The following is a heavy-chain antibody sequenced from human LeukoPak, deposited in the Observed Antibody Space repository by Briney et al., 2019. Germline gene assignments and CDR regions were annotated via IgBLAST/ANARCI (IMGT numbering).Heavy chain of an antibody. V-gene: IGHV1-46*01. CDR3: ARGPEGYYYHYYMDV. Sequence: ASVKVSCKASGYTFTSYYMHWVRQAPGQGLEWMGIINPSGGSTSYAQKFQGRVTITADKSTSTAYMELSSLRSEDTAVYYCARGPEGYYYHYYMDVWGKGTTVTVSS. CDR1: GYTFTSYY. CDR2: INPSGGST. J-gene: IGHJ6*03.